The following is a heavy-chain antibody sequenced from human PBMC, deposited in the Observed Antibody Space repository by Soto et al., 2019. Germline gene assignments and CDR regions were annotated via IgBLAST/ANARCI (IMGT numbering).Heavy chain of an antibody. D-gene: IGHD6-25*01. CDR1: GGSFSGYY. J-gene: IGHJ6*02. V-gene: IGHV4-34*01. CDR3: ARGSRVKIPAASGRDYYYHGRDV. CDR2: INHRGST. Sequence: QVQLQQGGAGLLKPSETLSLTCAVYGGSFSGYYWSWIRQPPGQGLEWIGEINHRGSTNYNPSLKRRVTISVDTSKNQFSLKRNSVTAAGTAVYYCARGSRVKIPAASGRDYYYHGRDVWGQGTAVTVSS.